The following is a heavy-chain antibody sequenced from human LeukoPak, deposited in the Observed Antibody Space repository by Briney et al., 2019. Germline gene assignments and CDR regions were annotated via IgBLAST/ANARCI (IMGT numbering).Heavy chain of an antibody. CDR1: GFTFSSYE. J-gene: IGHJ4*02. V-gene: IGHV3-48*03. CDR2: ISSSGSTI. CDR3: ASRPVRFGQLLYDY. Sequence: PGGSLRLSCAASGFTFSSYEMKWVRQAPGKGLEWVSYISSSGSTIYYADSVKGRFTISRDNAKNSLYLQMNSLRAEDTAVYYCASRPVRFGQLLYDYWGQGTLVTVSS. D-gene: IGHD3-10*01.